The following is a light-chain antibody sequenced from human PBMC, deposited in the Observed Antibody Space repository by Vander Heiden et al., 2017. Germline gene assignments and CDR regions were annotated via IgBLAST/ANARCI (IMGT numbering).Light chain of an antibody. CDR1: PSVLYTSNNKNY. J-gene: IGKJ2*01. CDR2: WAS. CDR3: QQYDSTPYT. Sequence: DIVMTQSPDPLAVSLGERASTNCKSSPSVLYTSNNKNYLAWYQQKPGQPPKLLIYWASTRESGVPDRFSGSSSGTDFTLTISILHAEYVAVYYCQQYDSTPYTFGQGTELEIK. V-gene: IGKV4-1*01.